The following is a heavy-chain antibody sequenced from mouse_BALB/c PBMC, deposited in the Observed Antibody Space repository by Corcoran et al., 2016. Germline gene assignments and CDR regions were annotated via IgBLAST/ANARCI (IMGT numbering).Heavy chain of an antibody. CDR2: IDPANGNT. J-gene: IGHJ2*01. CDR3: ARSNWFDY. V-gene: IGHV14-3*02. CDR1: GFNIKDTY. D-gene: IGHD4-1*01. Sequence: EVQLQQSGAELVKPGASVKLSCTASGFNIKDTYKHWVKQRPEQGLEWIGRIDPANGNTKYDPKFQGKATITADTSSNTAYLQLSSLTSEDTAVYYCARSNWFDYWGQGTTLTVSS.